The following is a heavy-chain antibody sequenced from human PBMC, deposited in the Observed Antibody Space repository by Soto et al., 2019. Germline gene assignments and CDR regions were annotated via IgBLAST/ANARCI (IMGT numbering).Heavy chain of an antibody. D-gene: IGHD2-15*01. CDR1: GFIFNNYA. CDR2: LDSSGSLI. Sequence: GGSLRLSCAASGFIFNNYAVNWVRQAPGKGLEWVSSLDSSGSLIYYADYVKGRFTMSRDNSRNTLYLHMNSLRVEDTAIYYCAKDWLSGSAPYWGQGIVVTVS. CDR3: AKDWLSGSAPY. V-gene: IGHV3-23*05. J-gene: IGHJ4*02.